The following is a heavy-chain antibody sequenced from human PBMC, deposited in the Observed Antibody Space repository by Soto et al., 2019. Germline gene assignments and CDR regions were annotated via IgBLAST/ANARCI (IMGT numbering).Heavy chain of an antibody. J-gene: IGHJ5*02. Sequence: QPQLQESGPGLVKPSETLSLTCTVSGASIISTSYFWGWIRQPSGKGLEWIGTIYYSGSTFYNPYLKSQVTSSGDASTNQFSLKLSSVTAADSPVYYCAALLGHCTGGNCFFRWFDTWGQGTLVTVSS. V-gene: IGHV4-39*01. CDR3: AALLGHCTGGNCFFRWFDT. CDR2: IYYSGST. CDR1: GASIISTSYF. D-gene: IGHD2-8*02.